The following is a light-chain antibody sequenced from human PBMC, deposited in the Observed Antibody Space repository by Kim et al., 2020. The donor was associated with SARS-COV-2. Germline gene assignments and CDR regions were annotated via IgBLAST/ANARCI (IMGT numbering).Light chain of an antibody. CDR1: QSISSW. CDR2: KAS. V-gene: IGKV1-5*03. Sequence: DIQMTQSPSTLSASVGDRVTITCRASQSISSWLAWYQQKPGKAPKLLIYKASSLESGVPSRFSGSGSGTEFTLTSTSLQPDDFATYCCQQYNSYPRTFGQGTKVDIK. CDR3: QQYNSYPRT. J-gene: IGKJ1*01.